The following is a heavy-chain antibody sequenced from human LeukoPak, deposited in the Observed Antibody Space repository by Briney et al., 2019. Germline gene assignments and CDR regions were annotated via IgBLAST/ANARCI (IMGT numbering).Heavy chain of an antibody. CDR3: AREMLLWFGEANYYYYMDV. CDR1: GGSIGSYY. V-gene: IGHV4-59*01. D-gene: IGHD3-10*01. CDR2: IYYSGST. Sequence: SETLSLTCTVSGGSIGSYYWSWIRQPPGKGLEWIGYIYYSGSTNYNPSLKSRVTISVDTSKNQFSLKLSSVTAADTAVYYCAREMLLWFGEANYYYYMDVWGKGTTVTVSS. J-gene: IGHJ6*03.